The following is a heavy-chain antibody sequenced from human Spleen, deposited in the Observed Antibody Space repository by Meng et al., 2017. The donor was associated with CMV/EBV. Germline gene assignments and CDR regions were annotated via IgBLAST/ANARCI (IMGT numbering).Heavy chain of an antibody. J-gene: IGHJ4*02. Sequence: SETLSLTCTVSGGSISSSSYSSSYYWGWIRQPPGKGLEWIGNIYYSGSTYYNPSLKSRVTISVDTSKNQFSLKLSSVTAADTAVYYCARGKGLYGYSGYGTCDYWGQGTLVTVSS. CDR1: GGSISSSSYSSSYY. CDR2: IYYSGST. D-gene: IGHD5-12*01. CDR3: ARGKGLYGYSGYGTCDY. V-gene: IGHV4-39*07.